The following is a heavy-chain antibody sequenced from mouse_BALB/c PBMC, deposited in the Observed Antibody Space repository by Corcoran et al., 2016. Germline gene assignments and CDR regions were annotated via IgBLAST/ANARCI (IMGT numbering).Heavy chain of an antibody. CDR1: GYTFTNYG. CDR3: ARAPLAYYTMDY. J-gene: IGHJ4*01. Sequence: QIQLVQSGPELKKPGETVKISCKASGYTFTNYGMNWVKQSPGKGLKWMGWINTYTGEPTYADDFKGRFAFSVETSASTSYLQINNLKNEDMATYFCARAPLAYYTMDYWGQGTSVTVSS. V-gene: IGHV9-1*02. CDR2: INTYTGEP.